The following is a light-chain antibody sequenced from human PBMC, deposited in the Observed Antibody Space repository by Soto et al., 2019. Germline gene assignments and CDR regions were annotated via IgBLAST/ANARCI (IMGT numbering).Light chain of an antibody. CDR3: SSHGGANNFYV. V-gene: IGLV2-8*01. J-gene: IGLJ1*01. Sequence: QSVLTHPPSASGSPGQSVTISCTGTSSDIGAYDYVSWYQQHPGKVPKLMIYEVSKRPSGVPDRFSASKSGNTASLTVYGLQAEDEADYYCSSHGGANNFYVFGTGTKVTVL. CDR2: EVS. CDR1: SSDIGAYDY.